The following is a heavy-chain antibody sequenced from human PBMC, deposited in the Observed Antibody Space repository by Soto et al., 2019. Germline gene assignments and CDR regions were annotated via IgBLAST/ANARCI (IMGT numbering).Heavy chain of an antibody. V-gene: IGHV3-43*01. CDR3: AKDKRRTKPYYFDY. CDR2: ISWDGGST. CDR1: GFTFDDYT. Sequence: EVQLVESGGVVVQPGGSLRLSCAASGFTFDDYTMHWVRQAPGKGLEWVSLISWDGGSTYYADSVKGRFNISRDNSKNSLYLQMNSLRTEDTALYYCAKDKRRTKPYYFDYWGQGTLVTVSS. J-gene: IGHJ4*02.